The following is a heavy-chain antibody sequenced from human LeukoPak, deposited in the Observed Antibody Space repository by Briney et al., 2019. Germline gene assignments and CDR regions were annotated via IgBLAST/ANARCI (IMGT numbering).Heavy chain of an antibody. CDR3: VKGGVAVTAPDC. Sequence: GGSLRLSCAASGFTFSTDTMSRVRQAPGKGLEWVSRIRGNGAGISYADSVKGRFTISRDNSKNTLYLQMSSLRAEDTAVYYCVKGGVAVTAPDCWGQGTLVTVSS. CDR2: IRGNGAGI. V-gene: IGHV3-23*01. CDR1: GFTFSTDT. J-gene: IGHJ4*02. D-gene: IGHD3-10*01.